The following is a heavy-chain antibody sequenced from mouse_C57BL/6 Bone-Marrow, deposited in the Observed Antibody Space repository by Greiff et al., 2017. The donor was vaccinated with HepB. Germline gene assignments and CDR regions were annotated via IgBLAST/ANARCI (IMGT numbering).Heavy chain of an antibody. V-gene: IGHV1-22*01. J-gene: IGHJ3*01. Sequence: EVQLQQSGPELVKPGASVKMSCKASGYTFTDYNMHWVKQSHGKSLEWIGYINPNNGGTSYNQKFKGKATLTVNKSSSTAYMELRSLTSEDSAVYYCARDGGSYDYDGPFAYWGQGTLVTVSA. CDR3: ARDGGSYDYDGPFAY. CDR1: GYTFTDYN. CDR2: INPNNGGT. D-gene: IGHD2-4*01.